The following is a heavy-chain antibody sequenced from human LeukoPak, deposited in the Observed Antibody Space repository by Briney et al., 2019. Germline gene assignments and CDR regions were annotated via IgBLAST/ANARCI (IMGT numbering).Heavy chain of an antibody. Sequence: PGGSLRLSCAASGFNFSSAWMTWVRQAPGKGLEWVGRIKNKTEGGTTDYAAPVKGRFTISIDDSANMLYLQMNSLKIEDTAVYYCTTRKSIWGQGTLVTVSS. J-gene: IGHJ4*02. CDR1: GFNFSSAW. CDR2: IKNKTEGGTT. CDR3: TTRKSI. D-gene: IGHD2-21*01. V-gene: IGHV3-15*05.